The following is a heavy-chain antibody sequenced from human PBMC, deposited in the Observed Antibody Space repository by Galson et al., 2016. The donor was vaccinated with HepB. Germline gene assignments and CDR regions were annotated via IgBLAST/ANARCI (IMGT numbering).Heavy chain of an antibody. CDR2: ISGFNGHT. CDR1: GYTFGTYG. Sequence: SVKVSCKASGYTFGTYGMAWVRQTPGQGLEWVGWISGFNGHTDYAQKFKGRLTLTIDKSTTTAYMELRSLRSDDTAVYYCARVPREKREVPWRAIDYWGQGTLVTVSS. D-gene: IGHD1-26*01. CDR3: ARVPREKREVPWRAIDY. J-gene: IGHJ4*02. V-gene: IGHV1-18*01.